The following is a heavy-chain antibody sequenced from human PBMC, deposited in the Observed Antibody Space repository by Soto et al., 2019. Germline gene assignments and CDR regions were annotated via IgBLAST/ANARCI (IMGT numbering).Heavy chain of an antibody. J-gene: IGHJ4*02. V-gene: IGHV4-59*01. CDR3: ARDRSSSLGIDY. D-gene: IGHD6-6*01. Sequence: SETLSLTCTVSGGSISSYYWSWIRQPPGKGLEWIGYIYYSGSTNYNPSLKSRVTISVDTSKNQFSLKLSSVTAADTAVYYCARDRSSSLGIDYWGQGTLVTVSS. CDR2: IYYSGST. CDR1: GGSISSYY.